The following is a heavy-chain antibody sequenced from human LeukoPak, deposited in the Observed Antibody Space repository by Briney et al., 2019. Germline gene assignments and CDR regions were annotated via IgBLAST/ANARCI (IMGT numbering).Heavy chain of an antibody. V-gene: IGHV4-4*02. J-gene: IGHJ6*03. CDR2: IYHSGST. Sequence: PSGTLSLTCAVSGGSISSSNWWRWVRQPPGKGLEWIGEIYHSGSTNYNPSLKSRVTISVDTSKNQFSLKLSSVTAADTAVYYCARGGRGYSYGQKIYYYYYYMDVWGKGTTVTISS. D-gene: IGHD5-18*01. CDR3: ARGGRGYSYGQKIYYYYYYMDV. CDR1: GGSISSSNW.